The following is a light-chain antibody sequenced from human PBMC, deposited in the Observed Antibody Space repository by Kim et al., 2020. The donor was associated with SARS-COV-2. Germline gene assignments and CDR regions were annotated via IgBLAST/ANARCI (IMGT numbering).Light chain of an antibody. CDR3: SSYAGKNDVV. J-gene: IGLJ3*02. CDR2: EVS. V-gene: IGLV2-8*01. CDR1: SSDVGTLTY. Sequence: GQSVAISCTGTSSDVGTLTYVSWYHHHPGKAPILMIFEVSERPSGVPDRFSGSKSGNTASLTVSGLQAEDEADYYCSSYAGKNDVVFGGGTQLTV.